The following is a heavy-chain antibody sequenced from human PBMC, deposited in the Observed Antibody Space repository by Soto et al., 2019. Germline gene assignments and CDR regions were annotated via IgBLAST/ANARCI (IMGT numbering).Heavy chain of an antibody. CDR1: GFTVSSNY. CDR2: IYSGGST. Sequence: GGSLRLSCAASGFTVSSNYMSWVRQAPGKGLEWVSVIYSGGSTYYADSVKGRCTISRDNSKNTLYLQMNSLRAEDTAVYYWASHSVSNYYYYYMDVWGKGTTVTVSS. CDR3: ASHSVSNYYYYYMDV. V-gene: IGHV3-66*04. D-gene: IGHD2-8*01. J-gene: IGHJ6*03.